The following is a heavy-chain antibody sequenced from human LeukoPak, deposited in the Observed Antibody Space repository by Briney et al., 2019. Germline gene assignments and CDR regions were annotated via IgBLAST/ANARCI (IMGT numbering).Heavy chain of an antibody. J-gene: IGHJ4*02. Sequence: GGSLRLSCAASGFTFSSYWMRWVRQAPGKGVEGVANIRQDGSVQNFKGRFTISRHNPKNSVYLQMSSLRAEDTAVYYCLVTTRSRGFDYWGQGTLVTVSS. D-gene: IGHD1/OR15-1a*01. CDR3: LVTTRSRGFDY. V-gene: IGHV3-7*01. CDR1: GFTFSSYW. CDR2: IRQDG.